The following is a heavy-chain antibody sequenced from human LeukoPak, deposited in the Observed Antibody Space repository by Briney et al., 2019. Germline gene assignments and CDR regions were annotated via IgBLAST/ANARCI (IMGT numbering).Heavy chain of an antibody. J-gene: IGHJ4*02. CDR2: ISSDGSKT. D-gene: IGHD6-19*01. CDR1: GFTFSNNW. Sequence: PGGSLRLSCVASGFTFSNNWMHWVRQAPGKGLVWVSRISSDGSKTNYADSVKGRFTISRDNSKNTLYLQMNSLRAEDTAVYYCAKSRKQWLVYYFDYWGQGTLVTVSS. V-gene: IGHV3-74*01. CDR3: AKSRKQWLVYYFDY.